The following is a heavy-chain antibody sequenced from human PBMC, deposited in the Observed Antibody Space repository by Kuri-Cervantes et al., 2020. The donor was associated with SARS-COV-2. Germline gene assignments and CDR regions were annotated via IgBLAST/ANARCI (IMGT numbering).Heavy chain of an antibody. CDR2: IYHSGST. CDR3: ARALRCTNGVCYRSWFDP. Sequence: SETLSLTCAVSGYSISSGHYWGWIRQPPGKGLEWIGSIYHSGSTYYNPSLKSRVTISVDTSKNQFSLKLSSVTAADTAVYYCARALRCTNGVCYRSWFDPWGQGTRGTVSS. D-gene: IGHD2-8*01. V-gene: IGHV4-38-2*01. J-gene: IGHJ5*02. CDR1: GYSISSGHY.